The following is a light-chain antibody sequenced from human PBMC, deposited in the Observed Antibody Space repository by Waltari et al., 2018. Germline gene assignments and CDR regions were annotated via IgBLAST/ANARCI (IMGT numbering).Light chain of an antibody. CDR1: RSNIGAGYD. CDR3: QSYDSSLSGSV. Sequence: QSVLTPPPSVSGAPGQRVTISCPGSRSNIGAGYDVHWYQQLPGTAPKPLIYGNSNRPSGVPDRFSGSKSGTSASLAITGLQAEDEADYYCQSYDSSLSGSVFGGGTKLTVL. V-gene: IGLV1-40*01. J-gene: IGLJ3*02. CDR2: GNS.